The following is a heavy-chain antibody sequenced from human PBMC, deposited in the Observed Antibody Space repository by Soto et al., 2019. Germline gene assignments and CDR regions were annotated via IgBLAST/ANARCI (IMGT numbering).Heavy chain of an antibody. CDR2: VSVYNGHT. CDR3: AIGGVNDYGYADY. Sequence: QVQLVQSGAEVRKPGASVKVSCRTSGFNFASYGFNWVRQAPGQGLEWMGWVSVYNGHTKFQEKFQARVTVTTPTATTTAYMELRSPRSDATAVYYCAIGGVNDYGYADYWGQGTLVTVSS. CDR1: GFNFASYG. D-gene: IGHD5-18*01. J-gene: IGHJ4*02. V-gene: IGHV1-18*04.